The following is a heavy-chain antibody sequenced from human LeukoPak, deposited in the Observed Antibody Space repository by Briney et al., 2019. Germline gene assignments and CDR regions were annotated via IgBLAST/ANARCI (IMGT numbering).Heavy chain of an antibody. CDR2: ISAYNGNT. V-gene: IGHV1-18*01. Sequence: GASVKVSCKASGYTFTSYGISWVRQAPGQGLEWMGWISAYNGNTNYAQKLQGRVTMTTDTSTSTAYMELRSLRSDDTAVYYCARDEYSSGRYVWYFDYWGQGTLVTVSS. CDR1: GYTFTSYG. D-gene: IGHD6-19*01. J-gene: IGHJ4*02. CDR3: ARDEYSSGRYVWYFDY.